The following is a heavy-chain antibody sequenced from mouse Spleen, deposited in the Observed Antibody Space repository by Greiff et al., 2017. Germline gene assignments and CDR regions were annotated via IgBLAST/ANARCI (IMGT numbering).Heavy chain of an antibody. CDR1: GFSLTSYG. J-gene: IGHJ4*01. CDR3: AKRGYDGDYYAMDY. CDR2: IWRGGST. Sequence: QVQLKESGPGLVQPSQSLSITCTVSGFSLTSYGVHWVRQSPGKGLEWLGVIWRGGSTDYNAAFMSRLSITKDNSKSQVFFKMNSVQADDTAIYYCAKRGYDGDYYAMDYWGQGTSVTVSS. V-gene: IGHV2-5*01. D-gene: IGHD2-14*01.